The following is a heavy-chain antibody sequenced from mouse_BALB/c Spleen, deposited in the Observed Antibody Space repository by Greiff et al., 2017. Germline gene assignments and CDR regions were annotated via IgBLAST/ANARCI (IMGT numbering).Heavy chain of an antibody. Sequence: VQVVESGPGLVAPSQSLSITCTVSGFSLTSYGVHWVRQPPGKGLEWLGVIWAGGSTNYNSALMSRLSTSKDNSKSQVFLKMNSLQTDDTAMYYCARGGRLRRGGFDYWGQGTTLTVSS. V-gene: IGHV2-9*02. CDR2: IWAGGST. CDR3: ARGGRLRRGGFDY. CDR1: GFSLTSYG. J-gene: IGHJ2*01. D-gene: IGHD2-2*01.